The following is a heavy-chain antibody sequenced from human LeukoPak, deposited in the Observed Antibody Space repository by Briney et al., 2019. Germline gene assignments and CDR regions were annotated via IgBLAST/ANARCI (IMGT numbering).Heavy chain of an antibody. CDR3: ARDQGSGSYPLYYYYYYMDV. Sequence: GGSLTLSCAASGFAVINLMTWVRQSPGRGLECLSSIYSGGATYYADSVKGRFTISRDHSNNSVSLQMTNLRVEDTAIYYCARDQGSGSYPLYYYYYYMDVWGKGTTVTVSS. CDR2: IYSGGAT. D-gene: IGHD1-26*01. CDR1: GFAVINL. V-gene: IGHV3-53*01. J-gene: IGHJ6*03.